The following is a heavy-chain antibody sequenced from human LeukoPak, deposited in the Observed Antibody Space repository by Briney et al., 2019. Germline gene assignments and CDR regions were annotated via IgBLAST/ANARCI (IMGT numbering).Heavy chain of an antibody. Sequence: GGSLRLSCATSGFTFSTYGMNWVRQAPGKGLEWVSYITSSSSHIYYADSVKGRFTISRDNAKNTLYLQMNSLRAEDTAVYYCARDTPYYDYVWGSYRYPNWFDSWGQGTLVTVSS. CDR1: GFTFSTYG. CDR3: ARDTPYYDYVWGSYRYPNWFDS. J-gene: IGHJ5*01. CDR2: ITSSSSHI. D-gene: IGHD3-16*02. V-gene: IGHV3-21*05.